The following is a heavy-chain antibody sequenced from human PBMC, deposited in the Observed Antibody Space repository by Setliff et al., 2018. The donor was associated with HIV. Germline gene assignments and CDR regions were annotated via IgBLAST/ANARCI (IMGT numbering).Heavy chain of an antibody. CDR1: GGSINSYY. CDR3: ARWGASGGRPDWHAFDM. J-gene: IGHJ3*02. Sequence: ASETLSLTCTVSGGSINSYYWNWIRQSPGKGLEWIGYIGYNGDTSYNPSLNSRVTLSVDRSKNQFSLKLSSVSAADTAVHFCARWGASGGRPDWHAFDMWGQGTMVTVSS. D-gene: IGHD2-15*01. CDR2: IGYNGDT. V-gene: IGHV4-59*01.